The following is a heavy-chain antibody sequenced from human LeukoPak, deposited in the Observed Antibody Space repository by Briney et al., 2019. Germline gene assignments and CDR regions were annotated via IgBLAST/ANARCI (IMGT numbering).Heavy chain of an antibody. CDR2: INPSGGST. CDR3: ARVFPLGDYDY. V-gene: IGHV1-46*01. J-gene: IGHJ4*02. D-gene: IGHD4-17*01. CDR1: GYTFTSYY. Sequence: ASVKVSCKASGYTFTSYYMHRVRQAPGQGLEWMGIINPSGGSTSYAQKFQGRVTMTRDTSTSTGYMELSSLRSEDTAVYYCARVFPLGDYDYWGQGTLVTVSS.